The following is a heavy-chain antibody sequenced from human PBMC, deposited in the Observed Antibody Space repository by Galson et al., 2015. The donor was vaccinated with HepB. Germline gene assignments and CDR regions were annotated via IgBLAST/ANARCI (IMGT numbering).Heavy chain of an antibody. V-gene: IGHV4-39*07. D-gene: IGHD6-13*01. J-gene: IGHJ4*02. CDR1: GGSISSSSYY. CDR3: ARDNRRIAAAGHDY. Sequence: SETLSLTCTVSGGSISSSSYYWGWIRQPPGKGLEWIGSIYYSGSTYYNPSLKSRVTISVDTSKNQFSLKLSSVTAADTAVYYCARDNRRIAAAGHDYWGQGTLVTVSS. CDR2: IYYSGST.